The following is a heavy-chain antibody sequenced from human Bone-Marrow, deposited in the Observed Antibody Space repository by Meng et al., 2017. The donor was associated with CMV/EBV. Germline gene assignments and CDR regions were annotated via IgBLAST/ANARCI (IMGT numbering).Heavy chain of an antibody. CDR2: ITSSSSPI. CDR1: GFSFNSYN. V-gene: IGHV3-48*04. Sequence: GESLKISCAASGFSFNSYNMHWVRQAPGKGLEWVSYITSSSSPIYFADSVKGRFTISRDNAKNSLYLQMNSLKTEDTAVYYCTTYIVVVPAAIDWGQGTLVTVSS. CDR3: TTYIVVVPAAID. J-gene: IGHJ4*02. D-gene: IGHD2-2*01.